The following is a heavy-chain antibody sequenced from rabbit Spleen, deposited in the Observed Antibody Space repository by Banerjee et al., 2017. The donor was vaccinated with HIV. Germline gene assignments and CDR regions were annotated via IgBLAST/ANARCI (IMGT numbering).Heavy chain of an antibody. V-gene: IGHV1S43*01. J-gene: IGHJ4*01. CDR3: VREVAAKFSL. Sequence: QEQLVESGGGLVKPEGSLTLTCIASGVSFSVDSYMCWVRQAPGKGLEWIACIDAGSGYTYYANWVNGRFTISSHNAQNTLFLQLNSLTAADTATYFCVREVAAKFSLWGPGTLVTVS. D-gene: IGHD4-1*01. CDR2: IDAGSGYT. CDR1: GVSFSVDSY.